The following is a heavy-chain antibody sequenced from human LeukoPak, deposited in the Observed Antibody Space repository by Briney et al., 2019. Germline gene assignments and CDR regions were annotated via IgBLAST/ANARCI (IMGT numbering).Heavy chain of an antibody. CDR2: TGSTGVST. D-gene: IGHD2-2*01. J-gene: IGHJ4*02. V-gene: IGHV3-23*01. CDR1: GFTFSSYA. Sequence: GGSLRLSCAASGFTFSSYAMNWVRQAPGKGLEWVSATGSTGVSTFYADSVKGRFTASRDNSKNTLSLQMKSLRAEDTAVYYCAKDPGVVPAHYFDYWGQGILVTVSS. CDR3: AKDPGVVPAHYFDY.